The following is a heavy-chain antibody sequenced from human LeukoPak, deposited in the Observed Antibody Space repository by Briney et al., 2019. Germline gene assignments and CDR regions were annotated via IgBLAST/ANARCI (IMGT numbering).Heavy chain of an antibody. Sequence: LGGSLRLSCAASGFTFSSYAMHWVRQAPGKGLEWVAVISYDGSNKYYADSVKGRFTISRDNSKNTLYLQMNSLRAEDTAVYYCARGAYNGGPDCWGQGTLVTVAS. J-gene: IGHJ4*02. D-gene: IGHD2-8*01. CDR3: ARGAYNGGPDC. V-gene: IGHV3-30-3*01. CDR2: ISYDGSNK. CDR1: GFTFSSYA.